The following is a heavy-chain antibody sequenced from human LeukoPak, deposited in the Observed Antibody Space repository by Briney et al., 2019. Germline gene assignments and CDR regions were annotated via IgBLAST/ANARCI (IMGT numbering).Heavy chain of an antibody. CDR3: AKRGAAYDAFDI. D-gene: IGHD6-13*01. Sequence: PSETLSLTCTVSSGSISTSNYYWGWVRQPPGKALEWIGNIFYSGSTYYSPSLKSRVTISLDTSRNQFSLKLNSVTAADTAVYYCAKRGAAYDAFDIWGQGTMVTVSS. V-gene: IGHV4-39*07. CDR1: SGSISTSNYY. J-gene: IGHJ3*02. CDR2: IFYSGST.